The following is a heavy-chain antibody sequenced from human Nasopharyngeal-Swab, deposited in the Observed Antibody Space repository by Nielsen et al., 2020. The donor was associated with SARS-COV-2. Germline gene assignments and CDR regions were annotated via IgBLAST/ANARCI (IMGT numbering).Heavy chain of an antibody. CDR3: ARARGITIFGVVITGAFDI. J-gene: IGHJ3*02. Sequence: SETLSLTCTVSGGSVSSGSYYWSWIRQHPGKGLEWIGYIYYSGSTYYNPSLKSRVTISVDTSKNQFSLKLSSVTAADTAVYYCARARGITIFGVVITGAFDIWGQGTMVTVSS. V-gene: IGHV4-31*03. D-gene: IGHD3-3*01. CDR1: GGSVSSGSYY. CDR2: IYYSGST.